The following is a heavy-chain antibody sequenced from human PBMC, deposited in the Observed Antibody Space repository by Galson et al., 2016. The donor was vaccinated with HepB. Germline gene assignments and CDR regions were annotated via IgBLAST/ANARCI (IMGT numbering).Heavy chain of an antibody. CDR2: ISRSGDST. V-gene: IGHV3-23*01. Sequence: SLRLSCAASGFSFGSYSMHWVRQTPGKGLGVVSSISRSGDSTDYADSVKGRFTISRDNSKNTLSLQMNTLRAEDTAVYYCARGPYKQWLGNDAFDTWGQGTIVTVSS. CDR3: ARGPYKQWLGNDAFDT. J-gene: IGHJ3*02. D-gene: IGHD6-19*01. CDR1: GFSFGSYS.